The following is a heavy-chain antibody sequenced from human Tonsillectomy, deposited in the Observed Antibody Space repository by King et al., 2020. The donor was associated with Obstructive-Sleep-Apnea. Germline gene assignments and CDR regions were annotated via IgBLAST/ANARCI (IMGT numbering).Heavy chain of an antibody. Sequence: VQLVESGGGLVQPGGSLRLSCAASGFTVSRYWMHWVRQAPGKGLVWFSGIKSDGSSTSYADCVKGRFTISRDNAKNTLYLQRNSLRAEDTAVYYCARERYGDYGVDYWGEGTLVTVSS. J-gene: IGHJ4*02. CDR1: GFTVSRYW. V-gene: IGHV3-74*01. CDR2: IKSDGSST. CDR3: ARERYGDYGVDY. D-gene: IGHD4-17*01.